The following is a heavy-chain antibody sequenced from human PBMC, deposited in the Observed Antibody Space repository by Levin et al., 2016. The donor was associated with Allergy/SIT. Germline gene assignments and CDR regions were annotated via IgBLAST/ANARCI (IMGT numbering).Heavy chain of an antibody. CDR2: IWYDGSNK. CDR3: AREMALVTAILDNAFDI. D-gene: IGHD2-21*02. Sequence: GESLKISCAASGFTFSSYGMHWVRQAPGKGLEWVAVIWYDGSNKYYADSVKGRFTISRDNSKNTLYLQMNSLRAEDTAVYYCAREMALVTAILDNAFDIWGQGTMVTVSS. CDR1: GFTFSSYG. J-gene: IGHJ3*02. V-gene: IGHV3-33*01.